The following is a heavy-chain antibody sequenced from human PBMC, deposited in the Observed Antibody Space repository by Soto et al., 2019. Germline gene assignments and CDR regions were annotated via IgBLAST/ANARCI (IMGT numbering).Heavy chain of an antibody. CDR2: ISYDGSNK. CDR3: AKEEGRYYYDSSRGAFDI. D-gene: IGHD3-22*01. J-gene: IGHJ3*02. Sequence: GGSLRLSCAASGFTFSSYGMHWVRQAPGKGLEWVAVISYDGSNKYYADSVKGRFTISRDNSKNTLYLQMNSLRAEDTAVYYCAKEEGRYYYDSSRGAFDIWGQGTMVTVSS. CDR1: GFTFSSYG. V-gene: IGHV3-30*18.